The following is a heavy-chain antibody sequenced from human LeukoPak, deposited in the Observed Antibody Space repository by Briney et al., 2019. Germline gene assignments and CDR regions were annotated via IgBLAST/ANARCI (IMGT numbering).Heavy chain of an antibody. Sequence: GGSLRLSCAASGFTFDDYAMHWVRQAPGKGLEWVSGISWNSDTIGYADSVKGRFTISRDNAKNSLYLQMNSLRAEDTAVYYCARVHYYMDVWGKGTTVTVSS. V-gene: IGHV3-9*01. J-gene: IGHJ6*03. CDR3: ARVHYYMDV. CDR1: GFTFDDYA. CDR2: ISWNSDTI.